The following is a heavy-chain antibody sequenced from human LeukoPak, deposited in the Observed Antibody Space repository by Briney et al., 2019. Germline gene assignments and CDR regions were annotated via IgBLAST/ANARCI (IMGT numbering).Heavy chain of an antibody. D-gene: IGHD3-3*01. CDR3: ARGDYDFWSGYT. Sequence: LRLSCAASGFTFDDYAMHWIRQPPGKGLEWIGYIYYSGSTNYNPSLKSRVTISVDTSKNQFSLKLSSVTAADTAVYYCARGDYDFWSGYTWGQGTLVTVSS. CDR1: GFTFDDYA. CDR2: IYYSGST. J-gene: IGHJ4*02. V-gene: IGHV4-59*01.